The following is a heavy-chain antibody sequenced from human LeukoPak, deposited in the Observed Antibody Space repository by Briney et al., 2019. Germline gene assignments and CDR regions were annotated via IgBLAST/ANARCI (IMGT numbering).Heavy chain of an antibody. V-gene: IGHV4-4*07. CDR1: GGSISSYY. CDR3: ARGSLGAYFDY. D-gene: IGHD1-26*01. Sequence: SETLSLTCTVSGGSISSYYWSWIRQPAGKGLEWIGRIYTSGTTHYNPSLKSRVTISVDTSKNQFSLNLNSVTAADTAVYYCARGSLGAYFDYWGQGTLVTVSS. CDR2: IYTSGTT. J-gene: IGHJ4*02.